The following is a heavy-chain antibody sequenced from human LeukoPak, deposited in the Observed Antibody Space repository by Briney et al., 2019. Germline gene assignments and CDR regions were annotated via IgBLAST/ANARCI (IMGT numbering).Heavy chain of an antibody. CDR1: GFTFSSYA. J-gene: IGHJ6*03. V-gene: IGHV3-23*01. Sequence: GGSLRLSCAASGFTFSSYAMSWVRQAPGKGLEWVSVISSSGDSTYCADSVKGRFTISRDNSKNTLYLQMNSLRAEDTAVYYCARGPVTTLSYYYYYMDVWGKGTTVTVSS. CDR3: ARGPVTTLSYYYYYMDV. D-gene: IGHD4-11*01. CDR2: ISSSGDST.